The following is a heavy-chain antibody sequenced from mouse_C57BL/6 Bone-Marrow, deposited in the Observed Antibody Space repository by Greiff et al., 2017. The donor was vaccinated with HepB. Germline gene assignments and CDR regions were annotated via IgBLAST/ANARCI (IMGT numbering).Heavy chain of an antibody. J-gene: IGHJ2*01. CDR2: IHTNSGST. V-gene: IGHV1-64*01. CDR1: GYTFSSYW. Sequence: QVQLQQPGAELVKPGASVKLSCKASGYTFSSYWMHWVKQRPGQGLEWIGMIHTNSGSTNYNEQFNSKATLTVDKSSSTAYMQLSSLTSEDSAVYYCARSRGNYFDDWGKGTTLTVSS. CDR3: ARSRGNYFDD.